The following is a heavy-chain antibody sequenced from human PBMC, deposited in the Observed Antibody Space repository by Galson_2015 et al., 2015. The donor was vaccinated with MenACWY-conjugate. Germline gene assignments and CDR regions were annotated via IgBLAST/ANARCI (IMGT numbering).Heavy chain of an antibody. CDR1: GDSFTSYW. Sequence: QSGAEVTKPGVSLKFSCKGSGDSFTSYWIGWVRQMPGKCLEWMGIIYPGDSDTRYSPPFQGQVTISAAKSINTAYLQWSSLKASNTVMFYCARLVTSGSGSNKIDAFDIWGQGTMVTVSS. J-gene: IGHJ3*02. V-gene: IGHV5-51*01. D-gene: IGHD3-10*01. CDR2: IYPGDSDT. CDR3: ARLVTSGSGSNKIDAFDI.